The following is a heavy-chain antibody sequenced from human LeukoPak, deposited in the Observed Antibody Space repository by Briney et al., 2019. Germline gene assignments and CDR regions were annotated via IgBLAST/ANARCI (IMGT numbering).Heavy chain of an antibody. CDR1: GGTFSSYA. J-gene: IGHJ4*02. D-gene: IGHD6-19*01. Sequence: ASVKVSCKASGGTFSSYAISWVRQAPGQGLEWMGGIIPTFDKANYAQKFQDRVTITADTATSTAYMELSSLRSEDTAVYYCAREGAVGGEDPGFYFDYWGQGTLVTVSS. V-gene: IGHV1-69*06. CDR3: AREGAVGGEDPGFYFDY. CDR2: IIPTFDKA.